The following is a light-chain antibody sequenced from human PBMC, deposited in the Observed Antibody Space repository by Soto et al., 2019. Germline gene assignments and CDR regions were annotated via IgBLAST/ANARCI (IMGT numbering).Light chain of an antibody. CDR1: QSVSSY. CDR3: EQRSNWPAA. V-gene: IGKV3-11*01. CDR2: DAS. J-gene: IGKJ1*01. Sequence: EIVLTQSPATLSLSPGERASLSCRASQSVSSYLAWYQQKPGQAPRLLIYDASNRATGIPARFSGSGSGTDFTLTISSLETEDFSVYHCEQRSNWPAAFGQGTKVVVK.